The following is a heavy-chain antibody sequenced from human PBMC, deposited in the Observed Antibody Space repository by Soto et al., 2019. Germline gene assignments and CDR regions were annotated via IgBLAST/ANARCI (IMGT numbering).Heavy chain of an antibody. CDR1: GYTFTNNW. J-gene: IGHJ4*02. V-gene: IGHV5-51*01. CDR2: VYPGDSET. Sequence: GESLKISCKGSGYTFTNNWIAWVRQMPGKGLEWMGIVYPGDSETKYSPSFQGQVTMSADKSISTAYLQWSSLKASDTAIYYCARHPYSSGPVDYWGQGXLVTVSS. D-gene: IGHD2-15*01. CDR3: ARHPYSSGPVDY.